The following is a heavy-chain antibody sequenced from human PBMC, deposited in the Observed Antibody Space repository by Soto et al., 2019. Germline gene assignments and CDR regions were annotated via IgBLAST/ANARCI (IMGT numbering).Heavy chain of an antibody. CDR2: IYYSGST. V-gene: IGHV4-39*01. CDR1: GGSISSSSYY. Sequence: SETLSLTCTVSGGSISSSSYYWGWIRQPPGKGLEWIGSIYYSGSTYYNPSLKSRVTISVDTSKNQFSLKLSSVTAADTAVYYCARASILYYYGSGSYSTYYYYYMDVWGKGTTVTVSS. D-gene: IGHD3-10*01. CDR3: ARASILYYYGSGSYSTYYYYYMDV. J-gene: IGHJ6*03.